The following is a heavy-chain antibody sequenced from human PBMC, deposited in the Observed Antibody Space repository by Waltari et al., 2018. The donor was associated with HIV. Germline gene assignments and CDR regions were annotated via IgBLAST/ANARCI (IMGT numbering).Heavy chain of an antibody. J-gene: IGHJ4*01. Sequence: EQLVQSGPEVKKQGASVRVSCKASGSTFIGPYIHWVRQAPGQGLEWMGWLNPKSGATNYAQRFRGRVTFTRDTSVNTAYLDLTGLRSDDTATYFCHRPWDSDHWGSDNWGQGTLVIVSS. V-gene: IGHV1-2*02. CDR1: GSTFIGPY. D-gene: IGHD3-16*01. CDR3: HRPWDSDHWGSDN. CDR2: LNPKSGAT.